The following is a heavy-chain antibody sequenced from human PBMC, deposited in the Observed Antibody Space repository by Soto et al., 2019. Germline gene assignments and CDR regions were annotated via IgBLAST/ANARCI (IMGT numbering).Heavy chain of an antibody. J-gene: IGHJ4*02. CDR3: ARPAGPSSSGCYFYFDY. D-gene: IGHD6-19*01. Sequence: QVQLVESGGGVVQPGRSLRLSCAASGFTFSSYGMHWVRQAPGKGLEWVAVIWYDGSNKYYADSVKGRFTISRDNSKNTLYLQMNSLRAEDTAVYYCARPAGPSSSGCYFYFDYWGQGTLVTVSS. CDR1: GFTFSSYG. CDR2: IWYDGSNK. V-gene: IGHV3-33*01.